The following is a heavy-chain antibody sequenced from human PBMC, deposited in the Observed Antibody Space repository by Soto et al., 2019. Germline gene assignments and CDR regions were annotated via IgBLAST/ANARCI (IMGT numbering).Heavy chain of an antibody. CDR1: GYTFTGYY. V-gene: IGHV1-2*04. CDR2: INPNSGGT. D-gene: IGHD2-21*02. Sequence: QVQLVQSGAEVKKPGASVKVSCKASGYTFTGYYMHWVRQAPGQGLEWMGWINPNSGGTNYAQKLQVWVTMTRDTSISTAYMGLSGLRSDDTAVYYWARAHCGGDCYSGVDYWGQGTLVTVSS. J-gene: IGHJ4*02. CDR3: ARAHCGGDCYSGVDY.